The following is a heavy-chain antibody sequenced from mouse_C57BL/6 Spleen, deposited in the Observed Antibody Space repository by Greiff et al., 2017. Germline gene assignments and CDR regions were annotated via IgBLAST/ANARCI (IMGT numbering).Heavy chain of an antibody. CDR1: GFTFSDYY. D-gene: IGHD3-3*01. V-gene: IGHV5-16*01. CDR2: INYDGSST. Sequence: EVKLMESEGGLVQPGSSMKLSCTASGFTFSDYYMAWVRQVPEKGLEWVANINYDGSSTYYLDSLKSRFIISRDNAKNILYLQMSSLKSEDTATYYCARDEGLFAYWGQGTLVTVSA. J-gene: IGHJ3*01. CDR3: ARDEGLFAY.